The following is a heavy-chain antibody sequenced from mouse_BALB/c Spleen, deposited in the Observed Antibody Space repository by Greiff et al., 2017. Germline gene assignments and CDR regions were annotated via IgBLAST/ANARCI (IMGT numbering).Heavy chain of an antibody. V-gene: IGHV14-3*02. CDR1: GFNFKDSY. D-gene: IGHD2-4*01. CDR3: ACAYDYDGGYFDV. Sequence: VQLKQSGAELVKPGASVKLSCTASGFNFKDSYMHWVKQRPEQGLEWIGSIDPANGNTKYDPKFQGKANITADTSSNTAYLKLNSLTSEDTADDCCACAYDYDGGYFDVWGAGTTVTVSS. J-gene: IGHJ1*01. CDR2: IDPANGNT.